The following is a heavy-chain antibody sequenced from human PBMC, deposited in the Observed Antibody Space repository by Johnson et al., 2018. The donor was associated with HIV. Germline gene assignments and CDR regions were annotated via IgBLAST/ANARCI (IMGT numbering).Heavy chain of an antibody. V-gene: IGHV3-30*03. CDR3: ARVGANFDAFDI. J-gene: IGHJ3*02. CDR2: ISYDGSNK. D-gene: IGHD4/OR15-4a*01. CDR1: GFPFSSYG. Sequence: QVQLAESGGVVVQSGRSLRLPCAASGFPFSSYGMHWVRQAPGKGLEWAAVISYDGSNKYYAASVKGRFTISRDNSKNTLYLQMNSLRAEDTAVYYCARVGANFDAFDIWGQGTMVTVSS.